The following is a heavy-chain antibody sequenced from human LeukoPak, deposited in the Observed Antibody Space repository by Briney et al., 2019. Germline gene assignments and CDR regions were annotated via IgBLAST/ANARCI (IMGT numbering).Heavy chain of an antibody. V-gene: IGHV3-23*01. CDR1: GFTFGNYA. J-gene: IGHJ2*01. Sequence: PGGSLRLSCVASGFTFGNYAMTWVRQAPGKGLEWVSDISGSGGITYYADSVRGRLTISRDNSLNTLYLQMNSLRAEDTAVYYCAKAVAGYWYFDLWGRGTLLTVSS. CDR2: ISGSGGIT. D-gene: IGHD6-19*01. CDR3: AKAVAGYWYFDL.